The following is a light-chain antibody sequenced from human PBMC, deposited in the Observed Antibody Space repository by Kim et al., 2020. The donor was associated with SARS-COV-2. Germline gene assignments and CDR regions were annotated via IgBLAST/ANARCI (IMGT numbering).Light chain of an antibody. V-gene: IGLV3-19*01. J-gene: IGLJ2*01. CDR3: KSRDSSGNLLV. CDR2: GKN. Sequence: ALGQTVRIKCQGDNLRTYYASWYQQKPGQAPVLVIFGKNNRPSGIPDRFSGSSSGNTASLTITGAQAEDEADYYCKSRDSSGNLLVFGGGTQLTVL. CDR1: NLRTYY.